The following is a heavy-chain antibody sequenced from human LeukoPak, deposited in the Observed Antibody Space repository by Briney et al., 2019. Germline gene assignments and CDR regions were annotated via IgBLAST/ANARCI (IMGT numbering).Heavy chain of an antibody. CDR3: AKVDHYDSSTLVD. D-gene: IGHD3-22*01. Sequence: PGGSLRLSCAASGFTFSNYGMHWVRQAPGKGLEWVAFIRYDGGNKYYADSVKGRFTISRDNFKNTLYLQLNSLRAEDTAVYYCAKVDHYDSSTLVDWGQGSLVTVSS. V-gene: IGHV3-30*02. J-gene: IGHJ4*02. CDR1: GFTFSNYG. CDR2: IRYDGGNK.